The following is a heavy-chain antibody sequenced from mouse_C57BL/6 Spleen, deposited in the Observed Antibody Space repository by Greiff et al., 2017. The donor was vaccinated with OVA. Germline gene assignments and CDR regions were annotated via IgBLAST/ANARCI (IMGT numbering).Heavy chain of an antibody. CDR2: LRSNSNNYAT. Sequence: GGGLVQPKGSLKLSCAASGFSFNTYAMNWVRQAPGKGLEWVARLRSNSNNYATYYADSVKDRFTISRDDSESMLYLQMNNLKTEDTAMYYCVRRGMDYWGQGTSVTVSS. CDR3: VRRGMDY. CDR1: GFSFNTYA. J-gene: IGHJ4*01. V-gene: IGHV10-1*01.